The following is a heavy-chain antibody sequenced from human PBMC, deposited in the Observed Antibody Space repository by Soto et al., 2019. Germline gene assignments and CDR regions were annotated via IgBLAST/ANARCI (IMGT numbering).Heavy chain of an antibody. D-gene: IGHD3-10*01. J-gene: IGHJ5*02. CDR1: GFTFSSYD. V-gene: IGHV3-13*01. CDR2: IGTAGDT. CDR3: ARLGPYGSWSYSFRYNWFDP. Sequence: GGSLRHSCAASGFTFSSYDMHWVRQATGKGLEWVSAIGTAGDTYYPGSVKGRFTISRENAKNSLYLQMNSLRAGDTAVYYCARLGPYGSWSYSFRYNWFDPWGQGTLVTVSS.